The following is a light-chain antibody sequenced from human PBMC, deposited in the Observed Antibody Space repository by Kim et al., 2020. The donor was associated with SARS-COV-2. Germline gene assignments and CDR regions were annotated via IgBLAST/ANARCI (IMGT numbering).Light chain of an antibody. CDR3: QQYNSYPYT. CDR2: KAS. Sequence: DIQMTQSPSTLSASVGDRVTITCRASQSISSWLAWYQQNPGKAPKLLIYKASNLQSGVPSRFSGSGSGTDFTLTISSLQTDDFATYYCQQYNSYPYTFGQGTKLEI. CDR1: QSISSW. V-gene: IGKV1-5*03. J-gene: IGKJ2*01.